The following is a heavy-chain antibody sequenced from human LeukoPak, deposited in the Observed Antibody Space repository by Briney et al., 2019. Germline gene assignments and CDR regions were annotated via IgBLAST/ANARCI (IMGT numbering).Heavy chain of an antibody. J-gene: IGHJ4*02. D-gene: IGHD3-10*01. CDR3: ATDYPHFTMVRGVINY. CDR2: FDPEDGET. V-gene: IGHV1-24*01. Sequence: ASVKVSCKVSGYTLTELSMHWVRQAPGKGLEWRGGFDPEDGETIYAQKFQGRVTMTEDTSTDTAYMELSSPRSEDTAVYYCATDYPHFTMVRGVINYWGQGTLVTVSS. CDR1: GYTLTELS.